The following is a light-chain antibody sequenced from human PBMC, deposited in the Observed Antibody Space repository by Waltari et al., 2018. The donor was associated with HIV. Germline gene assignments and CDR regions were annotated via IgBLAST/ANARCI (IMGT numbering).Light chain of an antibody. CDR1: NRNLGCFNL. CDR2: GVT. V-gene: IGLV2-14*01. J-gene: IGLJ2*01. CDR3: SSYASDDTVV. Sequence: QSALTQPASVSGSPGQSLTISCTGANRNLGCFNLVSLSRQYPGNAPQLIIYGVTYRPSGISSRFSGSKSGNTASLTISGLQVDDEADYYCSSYASDDTVVFGGGTKLTVL.